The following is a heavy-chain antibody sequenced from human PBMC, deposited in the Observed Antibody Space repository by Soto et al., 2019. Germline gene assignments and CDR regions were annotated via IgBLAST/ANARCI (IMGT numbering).Heavy chain of an antibody. D-gene: IGHD3-10*01. Sequence: QLQLQESGPGLVKPSETLSLTCTVTGDSFSRSTYYWGWIRQPPGKGLEWIGSIYYSGSTYYNPSLGSRVTISIDTSKKQFSLKLRSVTAADTAVYYCARQTHPPWFFPFYYSYMDVWGKGTTVTVSS. CDR3: ARQTHPPWFFPFYYSYMDV. V-gene: IGHV4-39*01. CDR1: GDSFSRSTYY. J-gene: IGHJ6*03. CDR2: IYYSGST.